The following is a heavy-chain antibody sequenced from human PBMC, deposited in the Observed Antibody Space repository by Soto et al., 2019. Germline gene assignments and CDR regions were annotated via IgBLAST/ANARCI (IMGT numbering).Heavy chain of an antibody. V-gene: IGHV4-4*09. Sequence: QVQLQESGPGLVKPSETMSLTCTVSGVSISNSYCSWVRQPPGKKLEWIGHIWNSGTTDYNSSLRGRVTMSVDTSKNQGSLRLSSVTATDTAVYYGARGGGSYTTGWYNDYWGQGTLVTVSS. CDR1: GVSISNSY. CDR2: IWNSGTT. CDR3: ARGGGSYTTGWYNDY. D-gene: IGHD6-19*01. J-gene: IGHJ4*02.